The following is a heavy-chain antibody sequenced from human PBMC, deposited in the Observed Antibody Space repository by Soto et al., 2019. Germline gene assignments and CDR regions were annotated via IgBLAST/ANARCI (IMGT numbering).Heavy chain of an antibody. CDR2: IWYDVSNK. Sequence: GGSLRLSCAASGFTFSSYGMHWVRQAPGKGLEWVAVIWYDVSNKFYAESVKGRFTISRDDAEKSLYLQMNSLRAEDTALYYFAREPQGIAAALVYWGQGTLVTVSS. D-gene: IGHD6-13*01. CDR3: AREPQGIAAALVY. V-gene: IGHV3-33*01. CDR1: GFTFSSYG. J-gene: IGHJ4*02.